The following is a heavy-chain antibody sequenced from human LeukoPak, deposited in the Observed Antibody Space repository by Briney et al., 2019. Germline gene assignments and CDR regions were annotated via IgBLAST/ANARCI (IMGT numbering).Heavy chain of an antibody. CDR1: GGSISSSSYY. Sequence: SETLSLISTVSGGSISSSSYYWGWIRQPPGKGLEWIGSIYYSGSTYYDPSLKSRVTISVDTSKNQFSLKLSSVTAADTAVYYCARGVPSYTSGMDVWGQGTTVTVSS. CDR2: IYYSGST. D-gene: IGHD2-2*01. CDR3: ARGVPSYTSGMDV. V-gene: IGHV4-39*01. J-gene: IGHJ6*02.